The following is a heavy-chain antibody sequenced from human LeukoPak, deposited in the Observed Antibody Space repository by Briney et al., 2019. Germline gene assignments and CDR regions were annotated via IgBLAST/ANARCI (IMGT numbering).Heavy chain of an antibody. V-gene: IGHV3-7*03. CDR2: IKLDGSEK. CDR1: GFTFSSYS. Sequence: GGSLRLSCAASGFTFSSYSMNWVRQAPGKGLEWVANIKLDGSEKNYVDSVKGRFTISRDNTKNSLYLQMNSLRVEDTAVFYCARDQYDTWSRRGNFDSWGQGTLVIVSS. CDR3: ARDQYDTWSRRGNFDS. D-gene: IGHD3-3*01. J-gene: IGHJ4*02.